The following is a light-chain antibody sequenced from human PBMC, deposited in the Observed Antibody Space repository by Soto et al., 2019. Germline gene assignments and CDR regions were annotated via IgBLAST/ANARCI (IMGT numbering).Light chain of an antibody. Sequence: QSALTQPASVSGSPGQSITISCTGTSSDVGGYNYLSWYQQHPGKAPRVMIYEVTNRPSGVSNRFSGSKSGNTASLTISGLQAEDEADYYCCSYAGSSTWVFGGGTKVTVL. CDR2: EVT. J-gene: IGLJ3*02. CDR3: CSYAGSSTWV. CDR1: SSDVGGYNY. V-gene: IGLV2-23*02.